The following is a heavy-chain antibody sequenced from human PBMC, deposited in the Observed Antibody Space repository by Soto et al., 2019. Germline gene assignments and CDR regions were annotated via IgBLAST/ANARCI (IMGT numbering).Heavy chain of an antibody. J-gene: IGHJ5*02. CDR1: GGSIRVDDYY. D-gene: IGHD2-21*01. CDR3: AGLRYIRIVSDPSARGNHWFDP. Sequence: SETLSLTCTVSGGSIRVDDYYWSWIRQPPGKGLEWIGYIYYSGSAYYNPSLERRVTMSVDTSKAQFSLKLSSVTAADTAIYFCAGLRYIRIVSDPSARGNHWFDPWGQGTLVTVSS. V-gene: IGHV4-30-4*01. CDR2: IYYSGSA.